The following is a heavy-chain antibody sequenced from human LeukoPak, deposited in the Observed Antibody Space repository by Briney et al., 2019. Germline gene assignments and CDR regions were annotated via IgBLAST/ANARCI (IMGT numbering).Heavy chain of an antibody. Sequence: VASVKVSCKVSGGSNYAISWVRLVSGQGLEWLGGIIPLLDAANSAQKFQGRVTFTADKLTRTAYMELSSLRSEDTAVYYCARGDYDDSGDFRTLEYWGQGTLVTASS. CDR1: GGSNYA. CDR3: ARGDYDDSGDFRTLEY. D-gene: IGHD4-17*01. J-gene: IGHJ4*02. V-gene: IGHV1-69*10. CDR2: IIPLLDAA.